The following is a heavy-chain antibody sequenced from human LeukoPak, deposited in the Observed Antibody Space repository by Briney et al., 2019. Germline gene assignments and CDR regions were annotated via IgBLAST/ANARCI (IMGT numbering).Heavy chain of an antibody. CDR3: AKDYYYGSGRGPAAFDI. D-gene: IGHD3-10*01. J-gene: IGHJ3*02. CDR2: ISGSGGST. CDR1: GFTFSSYA. Sequence: GGSLRLSCAASGFTFSSYAMSWVRQAPGKGLDWVSAISGSGGSTHYADSVKGRFTISRDNSKNTLYLQMNSLRAEDTAVYYCAKDYYYGSGRGPAAFDIXXXXXMVTVSS. V-gene: IGHV3-23*01.